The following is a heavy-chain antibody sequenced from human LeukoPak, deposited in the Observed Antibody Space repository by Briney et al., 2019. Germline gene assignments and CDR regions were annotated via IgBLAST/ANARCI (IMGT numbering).Heavy chain of an antibody. CDR2: IKQDGSEK. J-gene: IGHJ4*02. CDR1: GGSISSSSYY. V-gene: IGHV3-7*01. CDR3: ARDFGSRGSGTVYYFDY. Sequence: PSETLSLTCTVSGGSISSSSYYWGWIRQPPGKGLEWVANIKQDGSEKYYVDSVKGRFTISIDNAENSLYLQMNSLRTEDTAVYYCARDFGSRGSGTVYYFDYWGQGTQVTVSS. D-gene: IGHD3-10*01.